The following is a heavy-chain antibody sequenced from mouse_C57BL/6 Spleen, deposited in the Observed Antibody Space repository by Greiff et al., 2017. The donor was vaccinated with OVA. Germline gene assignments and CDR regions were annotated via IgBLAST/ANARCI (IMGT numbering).Heavy chain of an antibody. CDR3: AILYDGYSPWFAY. CDR1: GYTFTSYW. V-gene: IGHV1-74*01. CDR2: IHPSDSDT. Sequence: VKLQQPGAELVKPGASVKVSCKASGYTFTSYWMHWVKQRPGQGLEWIGRIHPSDSDTNYNQKFKGKATLTVDKSSSTAYMQLSSLTSEDSAVYYCAILYDGYSPWFAYWGQGTLVTVSA. D-gene: IGHD2-3*01. J-gene: IGHJ3*01.